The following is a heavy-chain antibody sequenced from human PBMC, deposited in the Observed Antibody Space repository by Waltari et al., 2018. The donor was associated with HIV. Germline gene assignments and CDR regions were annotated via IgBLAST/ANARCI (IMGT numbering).Heavy chain of an antibody. V-gene: IGHV3-49*03. CDR1: GFTFDDHA. CDR2: IRSKPYGGTT. Sequence: VQLVASGGALVQSVRSLRLSCTASGFTFDDHAISWFRQAPGKGLEWVGFIRSKPYGGTTEYAASVKGRFTISRDDSKSIAYLQMNSLKSDDAAVYYCSRLVVGYNYGYYFDSWGQGTLVTVSS. D-gene: IGHD5-18*01. CDR3: SRLVVGYNYGYYFDS. J-gene: IGHJ4*02.